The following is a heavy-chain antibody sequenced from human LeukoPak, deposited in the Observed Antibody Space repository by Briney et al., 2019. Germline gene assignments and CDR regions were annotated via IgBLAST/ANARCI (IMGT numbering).Heavy chain of an antibody. V-gene: IGHV3-30*03. CDR3: ARDWGSYGY. CDR1: GFTFSSYG. J-gene: IGHJ4*02. Sequence: GGSLRLSCAASGFTFSSYGMHWVRQAPGKGLEWVAVISYDGSNKYYADSVKGRFTISRDNSKNTLYLQMNSLRAEDTAVYYCARDWGSYGYWGQGTLVTVSS. D-gene: IGHD1-26*01. CDR2: ISYDGSNK.